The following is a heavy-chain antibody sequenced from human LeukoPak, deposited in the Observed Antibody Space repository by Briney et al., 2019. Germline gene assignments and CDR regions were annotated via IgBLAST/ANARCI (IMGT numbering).Heavy chain of an antibody. V-gene: IGHV3-48*01. Sequence: GGSLRLSCAASGFIFTSYSMNWVRQDPGKGLEWISYVSSSSSTIYYADSVRGRFTISRDNAKNSLYLQMNSLRAEDTAVYYCTSLSGGCDSSGYPRSFDIWGQGTMVTVSS. J-gene: IGHJ3*02. CDR3: TSLSGGCDSSGYPRSFDI. D-gene: IGHD3-22*01. CDR1: GFIFTSYS. CDR2: VSSSSSTI.